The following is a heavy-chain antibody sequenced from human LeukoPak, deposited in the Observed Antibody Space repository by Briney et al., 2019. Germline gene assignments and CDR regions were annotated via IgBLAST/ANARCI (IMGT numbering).Heavy chain of an antibody. CDR3: ASPYCSSTSCYYYYGMDV. J-gene: IGHJ6*02. Sequence: ASVKVSCKASGGTFSSYAISWVRQAPGQGLEWMGRIIPILGIANYAQKFQGRVTITADKSTSTAHMELSSLRSEDTAVYYCASPYCSSTSCYYYYGMDVWGQGTTVTVSS. D-gene: IGHD2-2*01. CDR1: GGTFSSYA. V-gene: IGHV1-69*04. CDR2: IIPILGIA.